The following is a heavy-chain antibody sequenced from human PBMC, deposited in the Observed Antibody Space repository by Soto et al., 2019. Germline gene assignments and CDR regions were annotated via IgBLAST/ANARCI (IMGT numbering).Heavy chain of an antibody. J-gene: IGHJ4*02. CDR1: GFSLIGYW. D-gene: IGHD6-19*01. Sequence: PWGSLRLSCAASGFSLIGYWINLFRQAPGRGLEWVAIIKQDGSERYYVDSVKGRFTISRDNAKNSLYLQMSSLRVEDTALYYCARSSGWLHDYWGQGTLVTVSS. CDR2: IKQDGSER. CDR3: ARSSGWLHDY. V-gene: IGHV3-7*01.